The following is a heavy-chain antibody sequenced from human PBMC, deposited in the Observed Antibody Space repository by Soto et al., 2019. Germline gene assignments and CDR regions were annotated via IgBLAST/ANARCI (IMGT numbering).Heavy chain of an antibody. CDR2: IKTDGYAA. Sequence: VESGGVLVQPGGSLRLSCVASGFTFESHWMHWVRQAPGEGLVWVSRIKTDGYAAAYADSVKGRFTISRDNTKNTVYPQMNSLRAEDTAVYFCVRESGVAADCWGQGALVTVSS. CDR3: VRESGVAADC. V-gene: IGHV3-74*01. J-gene: IGHJ4*02. CDR1: GFTFESHW. D-gene: IGHD6-19*01.